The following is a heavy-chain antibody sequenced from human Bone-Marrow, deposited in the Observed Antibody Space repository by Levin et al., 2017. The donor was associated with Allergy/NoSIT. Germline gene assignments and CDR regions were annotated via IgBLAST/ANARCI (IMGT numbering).Heavy chain of an antibody. CDR3: ARGGVDTAMVDLFY. V-gene: IGHV1-8*01. J-gene: IGHJ4*02. CDR2: MNPNSGNT. D-gene: IGHD5-18*01. Sequence: ASVKVSCKASGYTFTSYDINWVRQATGQGLEWMGWMNPNSGNTGYAQKFQGRVTMTRNTSISTAYMELSSLRSEDTAVYYCARGGVDTAMVDLFYWGQGTLVTVSS. CDR1: GYTFTSYD.